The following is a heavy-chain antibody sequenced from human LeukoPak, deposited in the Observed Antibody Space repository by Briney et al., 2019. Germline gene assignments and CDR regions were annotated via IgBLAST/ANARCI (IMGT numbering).Heavy chain of an antibody. CDR2: IKGDERST. D-gene: IGHD5-18*01. V-gene: IGHV3-74*01. CDR3: VRGQLWSYYHDY. J-gene: IGHJ4*02. CDR1: GGSISSSSYY. Sequence: ETLSLTCTVSGGSISSSSYYWGWIRQAPGKGLVWVSRIKGDERSTNYADSVKGRFTISRDNAKNTVYLEMNSLRAEDTAVYYCVRGQLWSYYHDYWGQGTLVTVSS.